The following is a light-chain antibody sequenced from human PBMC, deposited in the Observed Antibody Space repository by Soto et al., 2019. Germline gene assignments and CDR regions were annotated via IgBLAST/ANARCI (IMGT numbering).Light chain of an antibody. CDR2: DAS. V-gene: IGKV1-5*01. CDR3: QQYNSYPWT. J-gene: IGKJ1*01. CDR1: QSISSW. Sequence: DIQMTQSPSTLSASVGDRVTITCRASQSISSWLAWYQQKPGKAPKLLIYDASRLESGVPSRFSGSGSETEFTLTISSLQPDDFATYYCQQYNSYPWTFGQGTKVEIK.